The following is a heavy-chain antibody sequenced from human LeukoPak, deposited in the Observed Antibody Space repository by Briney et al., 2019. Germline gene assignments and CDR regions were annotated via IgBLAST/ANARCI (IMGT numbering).Heavy chain of an antibody. D-gene: IGHD3-22*01. Sequence: GGSLRLSCAASGFTFSSYSMNWVRQAPGKGLEWVSSISSSSSYIYYADSVKGRFTISRDNAKNSLYLQMNSLRAEDTAVYYCATTPYETYYYDSSGYRTHDYWGQGTLVTVSS. CDR3: ATTPYETYYYDSSGYRTHDY. CDR1: GFTFSSYS. V-gene: IGHV3-21*01. CDR2: ISSSSSYI. J-gene: IGHJ4*02.